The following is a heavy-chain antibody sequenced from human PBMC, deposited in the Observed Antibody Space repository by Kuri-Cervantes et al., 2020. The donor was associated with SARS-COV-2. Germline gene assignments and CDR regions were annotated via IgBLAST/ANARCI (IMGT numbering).Heavy chain of an antibody. CDR2: IYYSGST. V-gene: IGHV4-59*08. CDR3: ARRHIVVVPAASLPSDAFDI. D-gene: IGHD2-2*01. J-gene: IGHJ3*02. Sequence: GSLRLSCTVSGGSISSHYWSWIRQPPGKGLEWIGYIYYSGSTYYNPSLKSRVTISVDTSKNQFSLKLSSVTAADTAVYYCARRHIVVVPAASLPSDAFDIWGQGTMVTVSS. CDR1: GGSISSHY.